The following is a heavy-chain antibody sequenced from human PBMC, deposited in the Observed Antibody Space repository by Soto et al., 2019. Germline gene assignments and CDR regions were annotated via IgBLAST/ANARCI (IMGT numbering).Heavy chain of an antibody. CDR3: AARGGSYGYFDF. D-gene: IGHD1-26*01. CDR1: GISVRTYW. V-gene: IGHV3-7*03. J-gene: IGHJ4*02. CDR2: IQPDESET. Sequence: GGSLRLSCEGSGISVRTYWMSWVRQTPGKGLEWVANIQPDESETHYVESVKGRFTISRDDAKNSLYLQMNSLRADDTAVYYCAARGGSYGYFDFWGQGTLVTVSS.